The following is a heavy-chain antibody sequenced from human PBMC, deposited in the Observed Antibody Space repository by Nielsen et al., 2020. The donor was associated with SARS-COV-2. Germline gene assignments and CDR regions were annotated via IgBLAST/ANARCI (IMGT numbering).Heavy chain of an antibody. V-gene: IGHV3-15*01. CDR3: TTDPVEMATITDFDY. CDR1: GFTFSDYY. J-gene: IGHJ4*02. D-gene: IGHD5-24*01. Sequence: GESLKISCAASGFTFSDYYMSWIRQAPGKGLEWVGRIKSKTDGGTTDYAAPVKGRFTISRDDSKNTLYLQMNSLKTEDTAVYYCTTDPVEMATITDFDYWGQGTLVTVSS. CDR2: IKSKTDGGTT.